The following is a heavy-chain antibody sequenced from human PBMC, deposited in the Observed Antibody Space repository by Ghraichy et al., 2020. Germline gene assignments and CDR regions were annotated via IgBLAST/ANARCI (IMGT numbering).Heavy chain of an antibody. V-gene: IGHV3-21*01. CDR3: ATTADYLYFDY. CDR1: GFTFSSYS. J-gene: IGHJ4*02. CDR2: ISSRSDYI. D-gene: IGHD4-11*01. Sequence: LSLTCAASGFTFSSYSMNWVRQAPGKGLEWVSSISSRSDYIYYADSLKGRFIVSRDNADNSLFLQMNSLRAEDTAVYYCATTADYLYFDYWGQGTLVTVSS.